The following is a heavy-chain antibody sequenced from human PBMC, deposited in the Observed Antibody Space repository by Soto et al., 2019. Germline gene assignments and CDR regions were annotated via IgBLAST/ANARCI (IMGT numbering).Heavy chain of an antibody. Sequence: QLQLQESGPGLVKASETLSLTCTVSGGSISSSSFYWNWIRQSPGEGLEWIGSVHYIGRSDYNPSLESRVIIFVDTSKNQFSLKLSSVTAADTAVYYCARRVAVAGVYFQHWGQGTLVTVSS. J-gene: IGHJ1*01. CDR1: GGSISSSSFY. CDR2: VHYIGRS. CDR3: ARRVAVAGVYFQH. V-gene: IGHV4-39*01. D-gene: IGHD6-19*01.